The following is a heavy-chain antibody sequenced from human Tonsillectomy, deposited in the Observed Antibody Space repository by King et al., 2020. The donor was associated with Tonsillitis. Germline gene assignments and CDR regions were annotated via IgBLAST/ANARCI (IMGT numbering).Heavy chain of an antibody. D-gene: IGHD1-26*01. CDR3: ARDIEQGGSYYAFDI. CDR1: GFTFSFLW. Sequence: VQLVESGGDLVQPGGSLRLSCAASGFTFSFLWMSWVRQAPGEGLEWVANIKEDGSEGYYVDSVGGRFTISRDNAKNSLYLQMNSLRAEDTAVYYCARDIEQGGSYYAFDIWGQGTMVTVSS. J-gene: IGHJ3*02. V-gene: IGHV3-7*01. CDR2: IKEDGSEG.